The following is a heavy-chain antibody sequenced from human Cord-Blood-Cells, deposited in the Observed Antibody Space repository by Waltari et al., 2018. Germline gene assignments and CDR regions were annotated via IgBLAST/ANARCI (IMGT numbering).Heavy chain of an antibody. Sequence: EVQLVESGGGLVQPGGSMRLFCAASGFHFRRYWMSWVRQAPGKGLEWVANIKQDGSEKYYVDSVKGRFTISRDNAKNSLYLQMNSLRAEDTAVYYCAYYDFWSGYFDYWGQGTLVTVSS. V-gene: IGHV3-7*01. J-gene: IGHJ4*02. CDR2: IKQDGSEK. CDR3: AYYDFWSGYFDY. D-gene: IGHD3-3*01. CDR1: GFHFRRYW.